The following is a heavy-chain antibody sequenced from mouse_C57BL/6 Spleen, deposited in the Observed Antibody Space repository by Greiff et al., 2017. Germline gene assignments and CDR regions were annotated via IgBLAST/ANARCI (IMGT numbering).Heavy chain of an antibody. CDR1: GYTFTSYW. D-gene: IGHD1-1*01. J-gene: IGHJ2*01. V-gene: IGHV1-74*01. Sequence: QVQLQQPGAELVKPGASVKVSCKASGYTFTSYWMHWVKQRPGQGLEWIGRIHPSDSAPNYNQKFKGKATLTVDKASSTAYMQLSSLTSEDAAVYYCAMLLITTVGYWGQGTTLTVSS. CDR3: AMLLITTVGY. CDR2: IHPSDSAP.